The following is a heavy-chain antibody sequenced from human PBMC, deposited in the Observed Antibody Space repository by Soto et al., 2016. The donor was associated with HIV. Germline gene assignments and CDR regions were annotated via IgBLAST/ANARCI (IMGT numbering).Heavy chain of an antibody. J-gene: IGHJ3*02. V-gene: IGHV1-2*02. CDR2: INPNSGGT. Sequence: QVHLVQSGAEVKKPGASVKVSCKASGYTFTGYYIHWVRQAPGQGLEWMGWINPNSGGTNYAQKFQGRVTMTRDTSISTAYMELSRLRSDDTAVYYCARDLGGSYSDDFDIWAKGHWSPSLQ. CDR1: GYTFTGYY. D-gene: IGHD1-26*01. CDR3: ARDLGGSYSDDFDI.